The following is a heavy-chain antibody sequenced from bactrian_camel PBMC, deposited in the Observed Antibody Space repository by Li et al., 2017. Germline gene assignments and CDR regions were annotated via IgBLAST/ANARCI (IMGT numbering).Heavy chain of an antibody. Sequence: HVQLVESGGGLAQPGGSLRLSCEASGFTFSSHWMYWVRQVPGKGLEWVAGIYSEVHETRYADSAKGRFTISRDNAKNTLFLQLNGLKTEDAGIYYCVEWWSHWGQGTQVTVS. J-gene: IGHJ4*01. CDR2: IYSEVHET. D-gene: IGHD7*01. CDR3: VEWWSH. CDR1: GFTFSSHW. V-gene: IGHV3S6*01.